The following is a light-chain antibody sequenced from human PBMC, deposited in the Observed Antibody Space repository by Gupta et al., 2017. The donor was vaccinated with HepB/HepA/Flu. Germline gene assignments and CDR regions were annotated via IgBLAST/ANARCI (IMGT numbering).Light chain of an antibody. CDR2: NSD. Sequence: VTISCSGSSSNIGRNTVDWYQHVPGTAPKLLIYNSDQRPSGVPDRFSGSKSDTSASLATSGLHAEDEADYYCAAWDDSLNAYVFGSGTKVTVL. J-gene: IGLJ1*01. CDR3: AAWDDSLNAYV. V-gene: IGLV1-44*01. CDR1: SSNIGRNT.